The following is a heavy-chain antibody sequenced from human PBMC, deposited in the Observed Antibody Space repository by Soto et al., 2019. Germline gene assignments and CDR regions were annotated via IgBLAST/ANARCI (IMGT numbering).Heavy chain of an antibody. Sequence: QVQLVHSGAEVKKHGASVRVSCKTSGYTFINYGITWVRQAPGQGLEWMGWLSAYNGDTNSSEKLQDRFTMTTDTATNTVNMDLRSLTSDDSAVYYWAIWSAIVGGAAALEVWGQGTMVIVSS. CDR3: AIWSAIVGGAAALEV. CDR1: GYTFINYG. V-gene: IGHV1-18*01. D-gene: IGHD1-26*01. CDR2: LSAYNGDT. J-gene: IGHJ3*01.